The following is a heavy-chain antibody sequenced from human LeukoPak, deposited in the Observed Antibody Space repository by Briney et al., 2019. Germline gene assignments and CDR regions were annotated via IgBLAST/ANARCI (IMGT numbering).Heavy chain of an antibody. CDR3: ARDLAAAGTFDY. CDR1: GFTFDDYG. CDR2: INWNGGST. Sequence: GVSLRLSCAASGFTFDDYGMSWVRQAPGKGLEWVSGINWNGGSTGYADSVKGRFTISRDNAKNSLYLQMNSLRAEDTALYHCARDLAAAGTFDYWGQGTLVTVSS. V-gene: IGHV3-20*01. D-gene: IGHD6-13*01. J-gene: IGHJ4*02.